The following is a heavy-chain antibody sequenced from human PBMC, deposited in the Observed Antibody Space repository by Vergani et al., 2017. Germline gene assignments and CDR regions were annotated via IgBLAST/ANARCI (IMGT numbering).Heavy chain of an antibody. Sequence: QVQLQESGPGLVKPSQTLSLTCTVSGGSISSGDYYWSWIRQPPGKGLEWIGYIYYSGSTYYNPSLKSRVTISVDTSKNQFFLKLSSVTSADTAVYYCARASLGYGSGGSCYPRGYYYYYGMDVWGQGTTVTVSS. J-gene: IGHJ6*02. V-gene: IGHV4-30-4*08. CDR2: IYYSGST. D-gene: IGHD2-15*01. CDR1: GGSISSGDYY. CDR3: ARASLGYGSGGSCYPRGYYYYYGMDV.